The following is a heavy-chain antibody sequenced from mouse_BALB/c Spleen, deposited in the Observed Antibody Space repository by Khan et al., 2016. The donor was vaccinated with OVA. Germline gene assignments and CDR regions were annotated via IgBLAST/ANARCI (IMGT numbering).Heavy chain of an antibody. CDR2: IYPGSDNT. Sequence: QIQLVQSGAELARPGASVKLSCKASGYIFTDYNINWMRQSTGQGLEWIGEIYPGSDNTYYNERFKGKATLTVDKSSSTAYMHLSSLTSEDSAVYFCTREWAAWFPYWGQGTLVTVSA. V-gene: IGHV1-77*01. J-gene: IGHJ3*01. CDR3: TREWAAWFPY. CDR1: GYIFTDYN.